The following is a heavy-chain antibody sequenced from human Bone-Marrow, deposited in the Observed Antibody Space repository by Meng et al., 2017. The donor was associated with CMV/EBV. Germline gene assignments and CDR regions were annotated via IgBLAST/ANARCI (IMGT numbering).Heavy chain of an antibody. CDR1: GFTFSSYG. CDR2: IRYDGSNK. Sequence: GGSLRLSCAASGFTFSSYGMHWVRQAPGKGLEWVAFIRYDGSNKYYADSVKGRFTISRDNSKNTLYLQMNSLRAEDTAVYYCAKDRSRGGYDSHAFAIWGQGTRVTVSS. V-gene: IGHV3-30*02. J-gene: IGHJ3*02. CDR3: AKDRSRGGYDSHAFAI. D-gene: IGHD5-12*01.